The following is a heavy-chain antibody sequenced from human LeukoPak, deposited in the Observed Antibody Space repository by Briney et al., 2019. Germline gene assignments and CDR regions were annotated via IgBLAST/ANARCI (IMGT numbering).Heavy chain of an antibody. Sequence: GGALRLSCAASGFTFSSYVVHWVRPATGKSLEWVSSILTAGDTYYPACVTGRFTIPRENAESSFYLQMNSLRAGDTAVYYCARGLQGASGIGGARHVLDIWGPGTMVTVSS. CDR2: ILTAGDT. V-gene: IGHV3-13*04. CDR3: ARGLQGASGIGGARHVLDI. CDR1: GFTFSSYV. J-gene: IGHJ3*02. D-gene: IGHD3-10*01.